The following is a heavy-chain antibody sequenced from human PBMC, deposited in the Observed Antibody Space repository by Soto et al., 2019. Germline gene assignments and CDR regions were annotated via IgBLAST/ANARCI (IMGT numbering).Heavy chain of an antibody. CDR2: MNPNSGNT. CDR1: GYTFTSYD. J-gene: IGHJ3*02. V-gene: IGHV1-8*01. D-gene: IGHD2-8*01. CDR3: ARGLWCPGCDAFDS. Sequence: QVPLVQSGAEVKKPGASVKVSCKASGYTFTSYDINWVRQATGQGLEWMGWMNPNSGNTGYAQKFQGRVTMTKNTSISTAYMELSKLRSEDTAVYYCARGLWCPGCDAFDSWGQGTMVTVSS.